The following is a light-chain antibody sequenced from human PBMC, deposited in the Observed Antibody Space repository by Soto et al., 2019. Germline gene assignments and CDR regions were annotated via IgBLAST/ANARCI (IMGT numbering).Light chain of an antibody. CDR1: SDHVGSYDL. Sequence: QYALTQPASVSGSPGQSITISCTGTSDHVGSYDLVTWYQQHPGKVPKLMIYEVSKRPSGVSNRFSGSKSGNTAFLTISGLQAEDEADYYCCSYAGNSTFVLFGGGTKLTVL. CDR3: CSYAGNSTFVL. CDR2: EVS. V-gene: IGLV2-23*02. J-gene: IGLJ2*01.